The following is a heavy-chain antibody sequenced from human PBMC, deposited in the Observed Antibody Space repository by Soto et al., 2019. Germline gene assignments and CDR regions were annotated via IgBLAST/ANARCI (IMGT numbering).Heavy chain of an antibody. D-gene: IGHD6-13*01. V-gene: IGHV3-30*18. CDR3: AKLTAA. Sequence: PGGSLRLSCAASGFTFSSYGMHWVRQAPGKGLEWVAVISYDGSNKYYADSVKGRFTISRDNSKNTLYLQMNSLRDEDTAVYYCAKLTAAWGQGTLVTVSS. J-gene: IGHJ4*02. CDR2: ISYDGSNK. CDR1: GFTFSSYG.